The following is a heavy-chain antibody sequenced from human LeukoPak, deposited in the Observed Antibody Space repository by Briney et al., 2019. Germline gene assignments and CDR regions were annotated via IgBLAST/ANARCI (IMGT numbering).Heavy chain of an antibody. J-gene: IGHJ4*02. CDR2: IYYTGIA. D-gene: IGHD2-21*02. CDR1: DGSITRSSYY. V-gene: IGHV4-39*01. CDR3: ARLRVTTGFDY. Sequence: PSETLSLTCTVSDGSITRSSYYWGWIRQTPGEGLDSIGSIYYTGIAYYNPSLQGRVTMSVDTSKNQFSLKLNSVTVADTAVYYCARLRVTTGFDYWDQGIPVTVSS.